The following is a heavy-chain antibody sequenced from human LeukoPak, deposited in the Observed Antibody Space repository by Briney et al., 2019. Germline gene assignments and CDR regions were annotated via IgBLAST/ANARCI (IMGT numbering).Heavy chain of an antibody. V-gene: IGHV3-23*01. CDR1: GFTFSSYA. CDR2: ISGIGGST. J-gene: IGHJ1*01. Sequence: GGSLRLSRAASGFTFSSYAMSWVRQAPGKGLEWVSAISGIGGSTYYADSVKGRFTIFRDNSKNTLYLQMNSLRAEDTAVYYCAKEYCSSTSCYELRYFDWLQYFQHWGQGTLVTVSS. D-gene: IGHD2-2*01. CDR3: AKEYCSSTSCYELRYFDWLQYFQH.